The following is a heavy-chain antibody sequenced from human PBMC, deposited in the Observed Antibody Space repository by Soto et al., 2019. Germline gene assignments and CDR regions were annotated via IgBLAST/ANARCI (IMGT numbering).Heavy chain of an antibody. CDR2: IIPVFGTA. CDR1: GGTFSSYA. J-gene: IGHJ4*02. D-gene: IGHD3-22*01. Sequence: GDSVQVSCKASGGTFSSYAISWVRQAPGQGLEWMGGIIPVFGTANYAQKFQGRVTITADESTSTAYMELSSLRSEDTAVYYCARVPRDYYDSSRGEFDDWGQGTLVTVAS. CDR3: ARVPRDYYDSSRGEFDD. V-gene: IGHV1-69*13.